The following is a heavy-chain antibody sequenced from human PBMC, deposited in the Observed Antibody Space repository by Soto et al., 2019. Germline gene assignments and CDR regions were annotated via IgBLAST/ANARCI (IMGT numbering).Heavy chain of an antibody. Sequence: GASVKVSCKASGGTFSSYAISWVRQAPGQGLEWMGGIIPIFGTANYAQKFQGRVTITADESTSTAYMELSSLRSEDTAVYYCATGGYSYGYLDDWGQGTLVTVSS. CDR2: IIPIFGTA. D-gene: IGHD5-18*01. J-gene: IGHJ4*02. CDR3: ATGGYSYGYLDD. CDR1: GGTFSSYA. V-gene: IGHV1-69*13.